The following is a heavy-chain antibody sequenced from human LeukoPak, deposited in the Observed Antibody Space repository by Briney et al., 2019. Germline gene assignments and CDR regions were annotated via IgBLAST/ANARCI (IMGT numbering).Heavy chain of an antibody. V-gene: IGHV4-59*01. CDR1: GGSISSYY. CDR3: ARGYCTNGVCSGRYFDY. D-gene: IGHD2-8*01. CDR2: IYYSGST. Sequence: PSETLSLSCTVSGGSISSYYWSWIRQPPGKGLEWIGYIYYSGSTNYNPSLKSRVTISVDTSKNQFSLKLSSVTAADTAVYYCARGYCTNGVCSGRYFDYWGQGTLVTVSS. J-gene: IGHJ4*02.